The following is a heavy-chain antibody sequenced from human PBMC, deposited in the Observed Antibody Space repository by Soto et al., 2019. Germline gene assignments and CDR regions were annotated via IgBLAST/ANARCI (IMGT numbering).Heavy chain of an antibody. D-gene: IGHD4-17*01. CDR3: ASDLAYSDFDVHD. CDR2: IRVNNGDT. J-gene: IGHJ4*02. CDR1: VDNFTSYA. V-gene: IGHV1-18*03. Sequence: ASVKVSCKASVDNFTSYAISWVRQAPGQGHEWVGCIRVNNGDTHYAQKLQGRVTMTTDTSTRTAFMVLRNLRSDYLAVYYCASDLAYSDFDVHDWGQGTMVTVSS.